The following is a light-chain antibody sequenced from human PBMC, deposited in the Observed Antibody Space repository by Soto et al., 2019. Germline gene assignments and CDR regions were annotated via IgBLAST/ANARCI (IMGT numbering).Light chain of an antibody. J-gene: IGKJ5*01. V-gene: IGKV1-39*01. CDR1: QSISNY. CDR2: SAS. Sequence: DIEMPQSPSSLSASVGVRVTITCRASQSISNYLHWYQQKIGKGPKVLIYSASSIQSGVPPRFSGSGSGTDFTLTISSLQPEDFATYFCQQSYRNPITFGQGTRLEIK. CDR3: QQSYRNPIT.